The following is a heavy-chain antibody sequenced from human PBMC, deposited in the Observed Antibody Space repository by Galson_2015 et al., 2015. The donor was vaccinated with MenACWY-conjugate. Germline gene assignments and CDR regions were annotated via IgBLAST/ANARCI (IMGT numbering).Heavy chain of an antibody. J-gene: IGHJ6*03. Sequence: SLRLSCAASGFTFSSFAMSWVRQAPGKGLEWVSGISADGSSTYYVDSVKGRFTISRDNSMNTLYLQMNSLRAEDSAIYYCAKGLKSYYSYYYMDVWGQGTMVTVSS. D-gene: IGHD6-19*01. V-gene: IGHV3-23*01. CDR3: AKGLKSYYSYYYMDV. CDR2: ISADGSST. CDR1: GFTFSSFA.